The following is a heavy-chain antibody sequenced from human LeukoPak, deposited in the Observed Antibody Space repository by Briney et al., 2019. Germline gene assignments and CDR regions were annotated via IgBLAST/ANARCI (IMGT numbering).Heavy chain of an antibody. Sequence: ASVKVSCKASGYTFTSCAISWVRQAPGQGLEWMGWISAYNGNTNYAQKLQGRVTMTTDTSTSTAYMELRSLRSDDTAVYYCARVSWFDELPNYWGQGTLVSVSS. D-gene: IGHD3-10*01. CDR2: ISAYNGNT. CDR3: ARVSWFDELPNY. J-gene: IGHJ4*02. V-gene: IGHV1-18*01. CDR1: GYTFTSCA.